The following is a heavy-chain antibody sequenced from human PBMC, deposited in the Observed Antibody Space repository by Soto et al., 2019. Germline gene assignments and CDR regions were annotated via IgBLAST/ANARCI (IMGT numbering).Heavy chain of an antibody. CDR3: ARAIVTTLFDY. CDR1: GFTFSSYD. Sequence: AGSLRLSCSASGFTFSSYDMHWVRQGPGKGLEWVSAIGTAGDTNYAGSGKGRFTISRENAKNSLYLQMNSLRAGDTAIYFCARAIVTTLFDYWGQGALVTVSS. D-gene: IGHD1-26*01. J-gene: IGHJ4*02. CDR2: IGTAGDT. V-gene: IGHV3-13*04.